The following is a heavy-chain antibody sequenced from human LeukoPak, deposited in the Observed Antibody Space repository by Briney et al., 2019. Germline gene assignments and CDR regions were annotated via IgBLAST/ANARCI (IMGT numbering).Heavy chain of an antibody. CDR3: ARDDYGDYDYSDY. V-gene: IGHV3-74*01. CDR1: GFTFSSYW. J-gene: IGHJ4*02. CDR2: INSDGRST. D-gene: IGHD4-17*01. Sequence: GGSLRLSCAASGFTFSSYWMHWVRQAPGEGLVWVSRINSDGRSTTYADSVRGRFTISRDNSKNTLYLQMNNLRAEDTAVYYCARDDYGDYDYSDYWGQGTLVTVSS.